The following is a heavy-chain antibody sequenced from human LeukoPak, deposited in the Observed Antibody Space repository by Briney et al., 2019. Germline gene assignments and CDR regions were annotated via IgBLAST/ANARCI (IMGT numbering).Heavy chain of an antibody. CDR3: VSRSGPAAFDI. V-gene: IGHV5-51*01. CDR1: GYSFTNYW. D-gene: IGHD2-15*01. CDR2: IHPSNSDT. Sequence: GASLKISCKCSGYSFTNYWIGWVRQMPGKGLEWMGIIHPSNSDTRYSPSFQGQVTISADKSISTAYLQWSSLKASDTAMYYCVSRSGPAAFDIWAQGTMVTVSS. J-gene: IGHJ3*02.